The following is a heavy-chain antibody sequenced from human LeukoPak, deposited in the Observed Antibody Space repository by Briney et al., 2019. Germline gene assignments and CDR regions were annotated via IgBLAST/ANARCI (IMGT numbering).Heavy chain of an antibody. V-gene: IGHV1-2*02. CDR3: ARAPGWYSSSRPDNYYYYYMDV. CDR2: INPNSGGT. Sequence: ASVKVSCKASGYTFTSYDINWVRQATGQGLEWMGWINPNSGGTNYAQKFQGRVTMTRDTSISTAYMELSRLRSDDTAVYYCARAPGWYSSSRPDNYYYYYMDVWGKGTTVTVSS. J-gene: IGHJ6*03. CDR1: GYTFTSYD. D-gene: IGHD6-13*01.